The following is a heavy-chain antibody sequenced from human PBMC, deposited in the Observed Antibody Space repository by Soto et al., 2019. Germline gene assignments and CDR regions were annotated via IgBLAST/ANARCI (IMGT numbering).Heavy chain of an antibody. CDR3: ARDLDGYYFDY. Sequence: GGSLRLSCAASGFTFSSYGMHWVRQAPGKGLEWVAVIWYDGSNKYYADSVKGRFTISRDNSKNTLYLQMNSLRAEDTAVYYCARDLDGYYFDYWGQGTLVTVSS. CDR1: GFTFSSYG. J-gene: IGHJ4*02. V-gene: IGHV3-33*01. CDR2: IWYDGSNK. D-gene: IGHD3-9*01.